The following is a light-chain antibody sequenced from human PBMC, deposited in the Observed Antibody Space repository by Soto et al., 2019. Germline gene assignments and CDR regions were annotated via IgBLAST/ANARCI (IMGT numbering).Light chain of an antibody. CDR2: DAS. Sequence: DIQMTQSPSSLSASVGDRVTITCQASQVISNYLNWYQQKPGKAPKLLIYDASNLETGFPSRFSGRGSGTDFTFTISSLQTDDIATYYCQQYDNLPFTSGTGTKVAIK. CDR1: QVISNY. CDR3: QQYDNLPFT. V-gene: IGKV1-33*01. J-gene: IGKJ3*01.